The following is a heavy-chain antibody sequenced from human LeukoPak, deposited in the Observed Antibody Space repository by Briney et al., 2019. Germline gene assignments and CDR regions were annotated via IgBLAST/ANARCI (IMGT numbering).Heavy chain of an antibody. CDR1: GFTFNSYS. D-gene: IGHD3-16*02. J-gene: IGHJ6*04. CDR2: ISSSSSTI. V-gene: IGHV3-48*01. Sequence: GGSLRLSCAASGFTFNSYSMNWVRQAPGKGLEWVSYISSSSSTIFYADSVKGRFTISRDNAKNSLYLQMNSLRAEDTAVYYCAREYTHWYYDYVWGSYRYSPGVDVWGKGTTVTVSS. CDR3: AREYTHWYYDYVWGSYRYSPGVDV.